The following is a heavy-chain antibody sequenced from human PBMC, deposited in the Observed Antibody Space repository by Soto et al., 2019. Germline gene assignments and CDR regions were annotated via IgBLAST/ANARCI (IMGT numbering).Heavy chain of an antibody. Sequence: PGGSLRLSCAASGFTFTNAWMSWVRQAPGKGLEWVGRIKTKTGGGTIDYAAPVKGRFTISRDDAKNTLYLQMNSLKTEDTAVYYCTTSRHYSDKFDFHYWGQGTLVTVYS. J-gene: IGHJ4*02. D-gene: IGHD3-22*01. CDR2: IKTKTGGGTI. V-gene: IGHV3-15*01. CDR3: TTSRHYSDKFDFHY. CDR1: GFTFTNAW.